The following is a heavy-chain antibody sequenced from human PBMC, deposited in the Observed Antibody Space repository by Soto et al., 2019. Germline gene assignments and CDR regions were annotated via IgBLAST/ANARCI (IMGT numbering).Heavy chain of an antibody. J-gene: IGHJ6*02. CDR3: AWVHPVAGSAFYCAMDV. CDR2: ISGSGKDT. V-gene: IGHV3-21*01. CDR1: GFDLTSSR. D-gene: IGHD3-10*01. Sequence: GGSLRLSCAASGFDLTSSRMNWVRQAPGKGLEWVASISGSGKDTFYRHSVKGRFAISRDSAETSLFLRMDSVKVEDTAVYHCAWVHPVAGSAFYCAMDVWGPGTAVTVSS.